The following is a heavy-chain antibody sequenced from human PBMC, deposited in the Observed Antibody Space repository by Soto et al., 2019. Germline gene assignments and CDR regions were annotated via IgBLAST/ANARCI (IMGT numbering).Heavy chain of an antibody. CDR1: GFTFSSYW. J-gene: IGHJ6*02. D-gene: IGHD5-18*01. CDR3: ARDRGYSYGHMWRASYGMDV. V-gene: IGHV3-7*03. Sequence: EVQLVESGGGLVQPGGSLRLSCAASGFTFSSYWMSWVRQAPGKGLEWVANIKQDGSEKYYVDSVKGRFTISRDNAKNSLYLQMNSLRAEDTAVYYCARDRGYSYGHMWRASYGMDVWGQGTTVTVSS. CDR2: IKQDGSEK.